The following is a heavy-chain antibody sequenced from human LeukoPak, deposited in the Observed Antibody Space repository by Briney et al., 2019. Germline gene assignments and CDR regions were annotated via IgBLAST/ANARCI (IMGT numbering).Heavy chain of an antibody. Sequence: GASVKVSCKSSGYTFTDYYMHWVRQAPGQGLEWMGIINPSGGSTSYAQKFQGRVTMTRDMSTSTVYMELSSLRSEDTAVYYCARVHRVLAAAHYYMDVWGKGTTVTVSS. CDR2: INPSGGST. V-gene: IGHV1-46*01. CDR1: GYTFTDYY. CDR3: ARVHRVLAAAHYYMDV. J-gene: IGHJ6*03. D-gene: IGHD6-25*01.